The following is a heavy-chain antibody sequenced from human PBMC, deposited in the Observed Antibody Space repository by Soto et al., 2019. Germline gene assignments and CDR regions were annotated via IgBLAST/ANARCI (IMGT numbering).Heavy chain of an antibody. CDR1: GFTFSSYA. V-gene: IGHV3-23*01. CDR3: AKPPDYNWNDY. CDR2: VSGSGGST. Sequence: EVQLLESGGGLVQPGGSLRLSCAASGFTFSSYAMSWVRQAPGKGLEWISAVSGSGGSTYYADSVKGRFPISRDNSKDNLRAEDTAVYYCAKPPDYNWNDYWGQGTLVTVSS. D-gene: IGHD1-20*01. J-gene: IGHJ4*02.